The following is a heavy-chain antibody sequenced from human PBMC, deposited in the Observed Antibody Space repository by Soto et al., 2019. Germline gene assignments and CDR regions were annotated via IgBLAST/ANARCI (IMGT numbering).Heavy chain of an antibody. Sequence: QITLKESGPTLVKPTQTLTLTCTFSRFTLITSGVGVGWIRQPPGKALEWLAHIYWDDDKRYSPSLKSRLTITKDTSKNQVVLTMTNMDPVDTARYFCARLYGGSYFDYWGQGSLVTVSS. V-gene: IGHV2-5*02. CDR3: ARLYGGSYFDY. J-gene: IGHJ4*02. CDR2: IYWDDDK. D-gene: IGHD1-26*01. CDR1: RFTLITSGVG.